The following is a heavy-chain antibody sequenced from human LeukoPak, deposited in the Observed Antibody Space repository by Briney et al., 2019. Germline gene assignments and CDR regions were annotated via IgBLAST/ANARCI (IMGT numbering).Heavy chain of an antibody. V-gene: IGHV4-59*01. CDR3: ARLDRSSWYRYYYYMDV. D-gene: IGHD6-13*01. Sequence: SETLSLTCTVSGGAISSYYWSWIRQPPGKGLEWIGYIYYSGSTNYNPSLKSRVTISVDTSKNQFSLKLSSVTAADTAVYYCARLDRSSWYRYYYYMDVWGKGTTVTVSS. J-gene: IGHJ6*03. CDR2: IYYSGST. CDR1: GGAISSYY.